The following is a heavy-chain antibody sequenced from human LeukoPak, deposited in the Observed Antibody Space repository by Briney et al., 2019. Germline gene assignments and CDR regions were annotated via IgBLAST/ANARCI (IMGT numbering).Heavy chain of an antibody. CDR3: ARGHIGMDV. CDR1: GFTFSSYS. D-gene: IGHD5-12*01. V-gene: IGHV3-7*01. Sequence: GGSLRLSCAASGFTFSSYSMNWVRQAPGKGLEWVANIKQDGSERNYVDSVKGRFTISRDNAKNSLDLQMNRLRAEDTAVYYCARGHIGMDVWGKGTTVTVSS. J-gene: IGHJ6*04. CDR2: IKQDGSER.